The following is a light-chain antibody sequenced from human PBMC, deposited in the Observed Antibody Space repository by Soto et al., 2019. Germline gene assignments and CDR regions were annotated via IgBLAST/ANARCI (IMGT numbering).Light chain of an antibody. CDR1: SSDIGGYNY. CDR3: CSYTNSAYV. J-gene: IGLJ1*01. V-gene: IGLV2-8*01. CDR2: DVS. Sequence: QSALTQPPSASGSPGQSVTISCTGTSSDIGGYNYVSWYQQHPAKAPNLMIFDVSKRPSGVPDRFSGSKSGNTASLTISGLQAEDEGDYYCCSYTNSAYVFGTGTKVTVL.